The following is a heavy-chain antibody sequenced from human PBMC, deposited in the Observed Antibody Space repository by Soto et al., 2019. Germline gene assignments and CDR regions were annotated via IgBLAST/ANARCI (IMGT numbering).Heavy chain of an antibody. V-gene: IGHV1-18*01. CDR2: ISAYNGNT. Sequence: QVQLVQSGAEVKKPGASVKVSCKASGYTFTSYGISWVRQAPGQGLEWMGWISAYNGNTNYAQKLQGRATMXXAXSXXTAYMELRSLRSDDTAVYYCARDRGIAAASHGMDVWGQGTTVTVSS. CDR1: GYTFTSYG. D-gene: IGHD6-13*01. CDR3: ARDRGIAAASHGMDV. J-gene: IGHJ6*02.